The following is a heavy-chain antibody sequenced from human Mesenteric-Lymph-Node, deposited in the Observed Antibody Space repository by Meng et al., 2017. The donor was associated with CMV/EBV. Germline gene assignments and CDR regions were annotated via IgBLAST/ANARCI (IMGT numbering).Heavy chain of an antibody. V-gene: IGHV1-8*01. Sequence: ASVKVSCKASGYTFTSYDINWVRQATGQGLEWMGWMNPNSGGTNYAQKFQGRVTISVDTSKNQFSLKLSSVTAADTAVYYCASLVVPAHRRYYYYGMDVWGQGTTVTVSS. CDR1: GYTFTSYD. D-gene: IGHD2-2*01. J-gene: IGHJ6*02. CDR2: MNPNSGGT. CDR3: ASLVVPAHRRYYYYGMDV.